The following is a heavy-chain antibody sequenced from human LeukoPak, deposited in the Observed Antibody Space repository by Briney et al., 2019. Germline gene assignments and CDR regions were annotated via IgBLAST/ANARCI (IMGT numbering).Heavy chain of an antibody. Sequence: SETLSLTCTVSGGSISSYYWSWIRQPAGKGREGIGRIYTSGSTNYNPSLKSRVTMSVDTSKNQFSLKLSSVTAADTAVYYCARGPSIAAALNWFDPWGQGTLVTVSS. CDR1: GGSISSYY. D-gene: IGHD6-13*01. J-gene: IGHJ5*02. CDR3: ARGPSIAAALNWFDP. V-gene: IGHV4-4*07. CDR2: IYTSGST.